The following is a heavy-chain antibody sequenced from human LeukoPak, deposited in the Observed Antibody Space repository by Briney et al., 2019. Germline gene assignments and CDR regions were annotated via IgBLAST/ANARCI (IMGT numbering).Heavy chain of an antibody. CDR1: GFTFDDYA. Sequence: GGSLRLSCAASGFTFDDYAMHWVRQAPGKGLEWVSGISWNSGSIGYADSVKGRFTISRDNAKNSLYLQMNSLRAEDTALYYCAKTVRGVIWAAFDIWGQGTMVTVSS. D-gene: IGHD3-10*01. J-gene: IGHJ3*02. CDR2: ISWNSGSI. CDR3: AKTVRGVIWAAFDI. V-gene: IGHV3-9*01.